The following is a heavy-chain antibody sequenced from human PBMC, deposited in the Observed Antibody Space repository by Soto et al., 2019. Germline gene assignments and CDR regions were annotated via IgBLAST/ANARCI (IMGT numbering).Heavy chain of an antibody. CDR2: INTYNGNT. CDR1: GYTFTRYG. J-gene: IGHJ6*02. V-gene: IGHV1-18*01. CDR3: AMVDVYVTPSPQDV. Sequence: QVQLVQSGAEVKNPGASVKVSCKASGYTFTRYGIGWARQAPGQGLEWMGWINTYNGNTNYEQNVQGRVTLTTDTSTSTAYMELRSLIPNDTAIYYCAMVDVYVTPSPQDVWGQGTTVIVSS. D-gene: IGHD3-16*01.